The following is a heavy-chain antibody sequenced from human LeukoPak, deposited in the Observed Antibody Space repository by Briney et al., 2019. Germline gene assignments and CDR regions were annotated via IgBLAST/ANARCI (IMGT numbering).Heavy chain of an antibody. CDR3: ATFLGYCSSTSCYSHGMDV. Sequence: SVKVSCKASGGTFSSYAISWVRQAPGQGLEWMGRIIPILGIANYAQKFQGRVTITADKSTSTAYMELSSLRSEDTAVYYCATFLGYCSSTSCYSHGMDVWGQGTTVTVSS. V-gene: IGHV1-69*04. D-gene: IGHD2-2*01. CDR2: IIPILGIA. CDR1: GGTFSSYA. J-gene: IGHJ6*02.